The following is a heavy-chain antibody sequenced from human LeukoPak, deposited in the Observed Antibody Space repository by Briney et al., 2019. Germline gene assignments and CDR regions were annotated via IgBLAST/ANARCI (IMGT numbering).Heavy chain of an antibody. J-gene: IGHJ5*02. V-gene: IGHV3-23*01. CDR3: AKRTFGYSSGWAGDWFDP. D-gene: IGHD6-19*01. CDR2: IIGSGCRT. CDR1: GFTFSSYA. Sequence: GGSLRLSCAASGFTFSSYAMSWVPQAPGKALEWVSAIIGSGCRTYYADSVKARFTISRDISKNTLYPQMNSLRCEHAPVYYCAKRTFGYSSGWAGDWFDPCGQGGLFSVSS.